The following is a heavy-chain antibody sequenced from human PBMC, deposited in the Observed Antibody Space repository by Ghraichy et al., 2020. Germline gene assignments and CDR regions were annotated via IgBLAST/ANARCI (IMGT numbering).Heavy chain of an antibody. J-gene: IGHJ6*02. Sequence: ALVKVSCKASGYTFTRYAMNWVRQAPGQGLELMGWINTNTGNPTYAQGFTGRLVFSLDTSVSTSYLQISSLKAEDTAVYYCARVASAATQYYFYYGMDVWGQGTTVTVSS. D-gene: IGHD2-15*01. CDR1: GYTFTRYA. CDR3: ARVASAATQYYFYYGMDV. V-gene: IGHV7-4-1*02. CDR2: INTNTGNP.